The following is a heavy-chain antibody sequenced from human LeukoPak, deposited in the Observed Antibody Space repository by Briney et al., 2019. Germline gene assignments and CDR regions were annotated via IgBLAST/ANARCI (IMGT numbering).Heavy chain of an antibody. CDR3: ASSYYYDSSGYSEWAFDI. J-gene: IGHJ3*02. D-gene: IGHD3-22*01. Sequence: SETLSLTCSVSIGSISSSSYYWGWIRQPPGKGLEWIGSIYYSGSTYYNPSLKSRVTISVDTSKNQFSLKLSSVTAADTAVYYCASSYYYDSSGYSEWAFDIWGQGTMVTVSS. V-gene: IGHV4-39*07. CDR1: IGSISSSSYY. CDR2: IYYSGST.